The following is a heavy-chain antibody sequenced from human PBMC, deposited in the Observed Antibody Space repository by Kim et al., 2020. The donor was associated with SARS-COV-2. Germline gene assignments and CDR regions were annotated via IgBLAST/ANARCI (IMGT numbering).Heavy chain of an antibody. CDR2: ISSSSSYI. D-gene: IGHD1-26*01. V-gene: IGHV3-21*01. CDR3: ARYMPSLVAGGSKLASTDPNDY. Sequence: GGSLRLSCAASGFTFSSYSMNWVRQAPGKGLEWVSSISSSSSYIYYADSVKGRFTISRDNAKNSLYLQMNSLRAEDTAVYYCARYMPSLVAGGSKLASTDPNDYWGQGTLVTVSS. CDR1: GFTFSSYS. J-gene: IGHJ4*02.